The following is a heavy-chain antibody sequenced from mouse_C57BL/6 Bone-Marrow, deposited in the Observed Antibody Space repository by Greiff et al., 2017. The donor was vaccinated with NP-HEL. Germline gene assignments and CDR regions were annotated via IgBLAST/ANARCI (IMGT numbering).Heavy chain of an antibody. Sequence: QVQLQQPGAELVKPGASVKLSCKASGYTFTSYWMHWVQPRPGRGLEWIGRLAPNSGGTKYNEKFKRKATLTVDKPSSTAYMQLSSLTSEDSAVYYCARWGRGAPWFAYWGQGTLVTVSA. CDR3: ARWGRGAPWFAY. CDR1: GYTFTSYW. V-gene: IGHV1-72*01. CDR2: LAPNSGGT. J-gene: IGHJ3*01.